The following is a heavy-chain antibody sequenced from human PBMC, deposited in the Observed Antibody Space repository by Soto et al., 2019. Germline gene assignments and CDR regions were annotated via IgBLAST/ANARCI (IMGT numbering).Heavy chain of an antibody. D-gene: IGHD6-19*01. CDR3: AKDRGPRRQWLIDHFDY. J-gene: IGHJ4*02. Sequence: QVQLVESGGGVVQPGRSLRVSCAASGFTFSIYAMHWVRQAPGTGLEWVAVISYDGTKTYYADSVKGRFTIYRDNSKNTVYLQMNSLRDEDTAVYYCAKDRGPRRQWLIDHFDYWGQGTLVTVSP. CDR2: ISYDGTKT. CDR1: GFTFSIYA. V-gene: IGHV3-30*18.